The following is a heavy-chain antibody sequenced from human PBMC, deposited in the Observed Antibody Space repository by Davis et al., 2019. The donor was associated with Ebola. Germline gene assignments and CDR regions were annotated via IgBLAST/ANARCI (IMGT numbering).Heavy chain of an antibody. CDR2: IKQDGRSK. J-gene: IGHJ4*02. D-gene: IGHD4-17*01. CDR3: AIHGDAGF. Sequence: GESLKISCAASGFTFSSYWMIWVRQAPGKGLEWVANIKQDGRSKDYVDSVKGRFTISRDNAKNSLYLQMNSLRVEDTATYYCAIHGDAGFGGQGTLVTVS. V-gene: IGHV3-7*01. CDR1: GFTFSSYW.